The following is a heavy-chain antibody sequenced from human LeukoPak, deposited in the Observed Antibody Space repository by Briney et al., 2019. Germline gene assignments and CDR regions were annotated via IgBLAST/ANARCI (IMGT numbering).Heavy chain of an antibody. V-gene: IGHV3-23*01. Sequence: PGGTLRLSCAASGFTFSSYALSWVRQAPGKGLEWDSSISGGVENRYYADSVKGRFIISRDDSKNTFYLQMNSLRAEDTAVYHCAKVHDSGTYATLDYWGQGTLVTVSS. J-gene: IGHJ4*02. CDR3: AKVHDSGTYATLDY. CDR1: GFTFSSYA. D-gene: IGHD3-10*01. CDR2: ISGGVENR.